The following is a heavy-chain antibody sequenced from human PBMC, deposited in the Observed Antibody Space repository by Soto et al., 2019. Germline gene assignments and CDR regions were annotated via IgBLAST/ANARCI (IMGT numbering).Heavy chain of an antibody. CDR3: ARGGRRGSSWYNY. Sequence: QVQLQQWGAGLLKPSETLSLTCAVYGGSFSGYYWSWIRQPPGKGLEWIGEINHSGSTNYNPSLNSRVTISVDTSKSQFSLKLRSVTAADTAVYYCARGGRRGSSWYNYWGQGTLVTVSS. J-gene: IGHJ4*02. CDR1: GGSFSGYY. CDR2: INHSGST. D-gene: IGHD6-13*01. V-gene: IGHV4-34*01.